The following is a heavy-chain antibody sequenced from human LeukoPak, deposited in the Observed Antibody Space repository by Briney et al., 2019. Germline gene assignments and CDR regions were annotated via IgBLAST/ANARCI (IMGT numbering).Heavy chain of an antibody. CDR2: IYGGGNT. D-gene: IGHD6-13*01. J-gene: IGHJ5*02. Sequence: GGSLRHSCAASGFTVSSNYMSWVRQAPGKGLEWVSLIYGGGNTYYADSVKGRFTISRDNSKNTLYLQTDSLRAEDTAVHYCARTYSSNWAFDNWGQGTLVTVSS. CDR3: ARTYSSNWAFDN. CDR1: GFTVSSNY. V-gene: IGHV3-53*01.